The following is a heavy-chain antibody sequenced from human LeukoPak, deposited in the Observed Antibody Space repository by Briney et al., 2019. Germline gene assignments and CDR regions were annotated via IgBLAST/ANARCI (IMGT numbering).Heavy chain of an antibody. J-gene: IGHJ6*03. CDR3: AKDGGTYPYFLDV. CDR2: VSGSGAHT. V-gene: IGHV3-23*01. CDR1: GFTLSQYW. Sequence: QTGGSLRLSCVVSGFTLSQYWMTWVRQAPGKGLQWVSAVSGSGAHTYYADSVKGRFTISRDNSRDTLYLQMNSLRAEDTAIYICAKDGGTYPYFLDVWGKGTTVIVSS. D-gene: IGHD1-26*01.